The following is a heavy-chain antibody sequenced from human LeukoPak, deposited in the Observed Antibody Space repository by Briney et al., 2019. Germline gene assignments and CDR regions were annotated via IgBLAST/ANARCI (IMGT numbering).Heavy chain of an antibody. V-gene: IGHV5-51*01. Sequence: GESLQISCQGSGSTFTTSWIGWVRQMPGKGLEWMGIIYPGDSDTRYSPSFQGQVTISADKSISTAYLQWRSLKASDTAMYYCARRGGGYFDYWGQGTLVTVSS. D-gene: IGHD3-22*01. CDR1: GSTFTTSW. CDR2: IYPGDSDT. CDR3: ARRGGGYFDY. J-gene: IGHJ4*02.